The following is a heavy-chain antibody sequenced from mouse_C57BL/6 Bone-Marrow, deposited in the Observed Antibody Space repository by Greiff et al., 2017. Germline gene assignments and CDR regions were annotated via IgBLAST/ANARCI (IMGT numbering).Heavy chain of an antibody. V-gene: IGHV1-64*01. CDR3: ARRLYYGSSFWYFDV. J-gene: IGHJ1*03. CDR2: IHPNSGST. CDR1: GYTFTSYW. D-gene: IGHD1-1*01. Sequence: QVQLQQSGAELVKPGASVKLSCKASGYTFTSYWMHWVKQRPGQGLEWIGMIHPNSGSTNYNEKFKSKDTLTVDKSSSTAYMQLSSLTSEDSAVYYCARRLYYGSSFWYFDVWGTGTTVTVSS.